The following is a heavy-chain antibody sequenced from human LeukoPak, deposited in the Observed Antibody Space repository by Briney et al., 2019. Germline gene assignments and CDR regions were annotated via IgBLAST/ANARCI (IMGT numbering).Heavy chain of an antibody. J-gene: IGHJ4*02. Sequence: SETLSLTCTVSGGSISSGDYYWSWIRQPPGKGLEWIGYIYYSGSTYYNPSLKSRVTISLDTSKNQFSLKLNSVTAADTAVYYCARHRYSSSWYIDYWGQGTLVTVSS. CDR1: GGSISSGDYY. D-gene: IGHD6-13*01. CDR2: IYYSGST. CDR3: ARHRYSSSWYIDY. V-gene: IGHV4-30-4*02.